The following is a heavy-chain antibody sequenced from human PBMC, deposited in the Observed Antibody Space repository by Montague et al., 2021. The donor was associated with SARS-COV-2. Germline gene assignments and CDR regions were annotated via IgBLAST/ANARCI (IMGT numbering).Heavy chain of an antibody. D-gene: IGHD3-22*01. J-gene: IGHJ3*02. CDR2: IYYSGST. CDR1: GGSISSGGYY. Sequence: TLSLTCTVSGGSISSGGYYWSWIRQHPGKGLEWIGYIYYSGSTYYNPSLKSRVTISVDPSKNQFSLKLSSVTAADTAVYYCARAGTITMIVVVIDAFDIWGQGTRVTVSS. CDR3: ARAGTITMIVVVIDAFDI. V-gene: IGHV4-31*03.